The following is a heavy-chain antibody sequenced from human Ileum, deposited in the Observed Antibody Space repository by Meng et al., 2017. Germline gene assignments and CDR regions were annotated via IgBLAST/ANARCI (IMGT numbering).Heavy chain of an antibody. J-gene: IGHJ4*02. CDR1: GFSFISYA. D-gene: IGHD3-10*01. CDR2: ITAGNGNT. V-gene: IGHV1-3*01. CDR3: ARDMPYSSGSFDF. Sequence: QVQLAQSGAEVKKPGASVKVSGRASGFSFISYAIYWVRQAPGQSLEWMGWITAGNGNTKYSQKFQGRVTITRDTSASTAYMELSSLRFEDTAVYYCARDMPYSSGSFDFWGQGTLVTVSS.